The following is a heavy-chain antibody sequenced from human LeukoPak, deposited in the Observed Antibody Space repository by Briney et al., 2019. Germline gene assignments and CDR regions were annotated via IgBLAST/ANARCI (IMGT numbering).Heavy chain of an antibody. D-gene: IGHD4-23*01. CDR2: TSFDGNKE. V-gene: IGHV3-30*18. Sequence: GGSLRLSCAASGFTFSNYGMHWVRQARGKGLEWVAVTSFDGNKEYYVDSVKGRFTISRDNSKNTLYLQMNSLRAEDTAVYYCAKDRRVVTLFYYFDYWGQGTLVTVSS. CDR3: AKDRRVVTLFYYFDY. J-gene: IGHJ4*02. CDR1: GFTFSNYG.